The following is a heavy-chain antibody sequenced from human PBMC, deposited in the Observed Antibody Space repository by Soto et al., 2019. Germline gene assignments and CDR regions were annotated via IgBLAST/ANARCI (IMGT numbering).Heavy chain of an antibody. Sequence: GGSLRLSCVASGFRFSDYSMTWVRQGPGRGLEWVAVISADGRSTYFADSVKGRFTISRDSSKTTVYLQMNDLRPADTAVYYCATWHEREHAYDVWGQGTTVTVSS. D-gene: IGHD1-1*01. CDR2: ISADGRST. CDR3: ATWHEREHAYDV. V-gene: IGHV3-23*01. J-gene: IGHJ3*01. CDR1: GFRFSDYS.